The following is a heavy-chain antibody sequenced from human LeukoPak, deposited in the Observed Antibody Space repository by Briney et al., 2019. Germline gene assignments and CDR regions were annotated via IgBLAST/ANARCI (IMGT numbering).Heavy chain of an antibody. J-gene: IGHJ4*02. V-gene: IGHV4-31*03. Sequence: SQTLSLTCTVSGGSISSGGYYWSWLPQHPGKGLEWIGYIYYSGSTNYNPSLKSRVTISVDTSKNQFSLKLSSVTAADTAVYYCARVRGRSAVAGRRGYYFDYWGQGTLVTVSS. CDR2: IYYSGST. CDR3: ARVRGRSAVAGRRGYYFDY. D-gene: IGHD6-19*01. CDR1: GGSISSGGYY.